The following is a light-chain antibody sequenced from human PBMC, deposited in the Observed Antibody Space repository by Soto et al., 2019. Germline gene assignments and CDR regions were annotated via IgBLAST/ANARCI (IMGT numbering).Light chain of an antibody. V-gene: IGKV3-15*01. J-gene: IGKJ4*01. CDR1: QSVSSN. CDR2: GAS. CDR3: QYYGDSPRVT. Sequence: EIVMTQSPATLSVSPGERATLSCRASQSVSSNLAWYQQKPGQAPRLLIYGASTRATGIPARFSGSGSGTEFTLTISSLQSEDFAVYYCQYYGDSPRVTFGGGTKVEIK.